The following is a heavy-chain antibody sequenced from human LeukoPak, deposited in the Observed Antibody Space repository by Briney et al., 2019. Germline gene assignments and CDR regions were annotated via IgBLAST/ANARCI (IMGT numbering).Heavy chain of an antibody. CDR2: ISYDGSNK. J-gene: IGHJ4*02. CDR3: ATSGYYNFDY. CDR1: GFTFSSYG. D-gene: IGHD3-3*01. Sequence: PGGSLRLSCAASGFTFSSYGMHWVRQAPGKGLEWVAVISYDGSNKYYADSVKGRFTISRDNSKNTLYLQMNSLRAEDTAVYYCATSGYYNFDYWGQGTLVTVSS. V-gene: IGHV3-30*03.